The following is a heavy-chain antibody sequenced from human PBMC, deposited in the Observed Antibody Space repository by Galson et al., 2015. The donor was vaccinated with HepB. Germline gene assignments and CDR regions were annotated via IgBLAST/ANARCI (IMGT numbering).Heavy chain of an antibody. J-gene: IGHJ5*02. D-gene: IGHD6-25*01. V-gene: IGHV3-7*03. Sequence: SLRLSCAASGFTFSSYWMSWVRQAPGKGLEWVADIKQNGNGKYYADSVKGRFTISRDNAKNSLYLQMNSLRAEDTAVYYCARAALGWFDPWGQGTLVTVSS. CDR2: IKQNGNGK. CDR3: ARAALGWFDP. CDR1: GFTFSSYW.